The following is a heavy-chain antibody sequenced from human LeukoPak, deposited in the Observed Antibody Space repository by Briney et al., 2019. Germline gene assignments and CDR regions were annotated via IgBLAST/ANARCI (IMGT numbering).Heavy chain of an antibody. CDR2: IKQDASEK. CDR3: ASGMSTSHY. CDR1: GFRFSSYW. D-gene: IGHD3-10*01. V-gene: IGHV3-7*01. J-gene: IGHJ4*02. Sequence: GGSLRLSCAASGFRFSSYWMSWVRQAPGKGLEWVANIKQDASEKYYVDSARGRFTISRDNAKTSLYLQMNSLRAEDTAVYYCASGMSTSHYWGQGTLVTVSS.